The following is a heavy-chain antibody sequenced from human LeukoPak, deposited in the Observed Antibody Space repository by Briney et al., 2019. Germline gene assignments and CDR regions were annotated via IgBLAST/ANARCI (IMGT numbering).Heavy chain of an antibody. CDR3: AKTEYYYDSSGYYSIDY. CDR2: ISGSGGST. J-gene: IGHJ4*02. Sequence: PGGSLRLSCAASGFTFSSYAMSWVRQAPGKGLEWVSAISGSGGSTYYADSVKGRFTISRDNSKNTLCLQMNSLRAEDTAVYYCAKTEYYYDSSGYYSIDYWGQGTLVTVSS. D-gene: IGHD3-22*01. V-gene: IGHV3-23*01. CDR1: GFTFSSYA.